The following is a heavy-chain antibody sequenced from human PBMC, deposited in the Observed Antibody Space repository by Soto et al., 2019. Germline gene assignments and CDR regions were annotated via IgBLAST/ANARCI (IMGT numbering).Heavy chain of an antibody. V-gene: IGHV1-2*02. CDR1: GYTFTGYY. D-gene: IGHD3-3*01. Sequence: ASVKVSCKASGYTFTGYYMHWVRQAPGQGLEWMGWINPNSGCTNYAQKFQGRVTMTRDTSISTAYMELSRLRSDDTAVYYCARDSAPNYDFWSGYHAAHNWFDPWGQGTLVTVSS. CDR2: INPNSGCT. CDR3: ARDSAPNYDFWSGYHAAHNWFDP. J-gene: IGHJ5*02.